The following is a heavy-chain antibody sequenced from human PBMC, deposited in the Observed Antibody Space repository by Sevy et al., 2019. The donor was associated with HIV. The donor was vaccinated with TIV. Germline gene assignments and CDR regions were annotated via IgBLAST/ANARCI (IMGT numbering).Heavy chain of an antibody. CDR1: GFTFSSYS. CDR2: ISGSSNYI. CDR3: ARDGGCSTTTCLLYFDS. J-gene: IGHJ4*02. Sequence: GGSLRLSCAASGFTFSSYSVNWVRQAPGKGLEWVSYISGSSNYIYYADSVKGRFTISRDNAKNSLYLQMNSLSPDDTAIYFCARDGGCSTTTCLLYFDSWGQGTLVTVSS. D-gene: IGHD2-2*01. V-gene: IGHV3-21*06.